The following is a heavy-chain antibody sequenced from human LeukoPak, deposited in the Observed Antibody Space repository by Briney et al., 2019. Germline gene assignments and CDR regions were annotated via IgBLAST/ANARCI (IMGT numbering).Heavy chain of an antibody. CDR1: GVSVSSYY. CDR2: ISYTGST. D-gene: IGHD5-12*01. V-gene: IGHV4-59*08. CDR3: ARHKATTIGWPSDY. J-gene: IGHJ4*02. Sequence: TPSETLSLTCTVSGVSVSSYYWSWIRQPPGKGLEWIGYISYTGSTNYNPSLKSRVTISVDTSKNQFSLKLSSVTAADTAVYYCARHKATTIGWPSDYWGQGILVTVSS.